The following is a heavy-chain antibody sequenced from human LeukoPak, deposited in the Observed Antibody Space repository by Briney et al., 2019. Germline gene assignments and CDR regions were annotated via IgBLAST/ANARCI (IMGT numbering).Heavy chain of an antibody. D-gene: IGHD5-12*01. CDR2: ISSSSSYI. J-gene: IGHJ5*02. CDR3: AREGSGYDYNWFDP. CDR1: GFTFSTYA. V-gene: IGHV3-21*01. Sequence: GGSLRLSCGASGFTFSTYAMTWVRQAPGKGLEWVSSISSSSSYIYYADSVKGRFTISRDNAKNSLYLQMNSLRAEDTAVYYCAREGSGYDYNWFDPWGQGTLVTVSS.